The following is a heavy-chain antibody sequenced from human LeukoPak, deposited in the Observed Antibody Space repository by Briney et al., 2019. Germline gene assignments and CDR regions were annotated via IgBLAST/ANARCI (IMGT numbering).Heavy chain of an antibody. CDR3: ARGRSRVSVVVITTSPYFDY. J-gene: IGHJ4*02. Sequence: GGSLRLSCAPSGFTLCGYAIHCVPQSPGKGVGWVANIWYDGTNKYYADSVKGRFTISRDNSKNTLSLQMDRLRAEDTAVYYCARGRSRVSVVVITTSPYFDYWGEGTLVTVSS. D-gene: IGHD3-22*01. CDR1: GFTLCGYA. V-gene: IGHV3-33*01. CDR2: IWYDGTNK.